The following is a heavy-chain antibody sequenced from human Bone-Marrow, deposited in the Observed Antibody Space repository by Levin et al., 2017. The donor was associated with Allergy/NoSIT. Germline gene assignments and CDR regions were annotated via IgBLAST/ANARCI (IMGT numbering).Heavy chain of an antibody. V-gene: IGHV5-51*01. D-gene: IGHD5-12*01. CDR1: GYSFTSYW. J-gene: IGHJ4*02. CDR2: VYPGDSDT. Sequence: GESLKISCQGSGYSFTSYWIGWVRQMPGKGLEWMGIVYPGDSDTRYSPSFQGQVIMSADKSITTAYLQWNSLKASDTAIYYCAREGDSGYESLDYWGQGTLVTVSS. CDR3: AREGDSGYESLDY.